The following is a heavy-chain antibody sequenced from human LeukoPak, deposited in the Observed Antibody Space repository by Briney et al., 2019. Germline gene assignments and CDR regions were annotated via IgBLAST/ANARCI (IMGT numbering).Heavy chain of an antibody. V-gene: IGHV1-8*03. D-gene: IGHD3-10*01. J-gene: IGHJ5*02. CDR1: GYTFTSYD. Sequence: ASVKVSCKASGYTFTSYDINWLRQATGQGLEWMGWMNPNSGNTGYAQKFQGRVTITRNTSISTAYMELSSLRSEDTAVYYCARGWFGELFSFDPWGQGTLVTVSS. CDR2: MNPNSGNT. CDR3: ARGWFGELFSFDP.